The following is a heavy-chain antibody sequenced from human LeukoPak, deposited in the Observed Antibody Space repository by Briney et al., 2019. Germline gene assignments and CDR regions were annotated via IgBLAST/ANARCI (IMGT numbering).Heavy chain of an antibody. Sequence: SETLSLTCTVSGGSISSYYWSWIRQPPGKGLEWIGYIYYSGSTNYNPSLKSRVTISVDTSKNQFSLKLSSVTAADTAVYYCARSGSTAHDYWGQGTLVTVSS. CDR2: IYYSGST. V-gene: IGHV4-59*01. J-gene: IGHJ4*02. CDR3: ARSGSTAHDY. CDR1: GGSISSYY. D-gene: IGHD1-26*01.